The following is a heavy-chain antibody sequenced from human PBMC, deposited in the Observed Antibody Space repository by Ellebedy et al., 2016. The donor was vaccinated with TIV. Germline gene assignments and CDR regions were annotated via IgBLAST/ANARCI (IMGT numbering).Heavy chain of an antibody. V-gene: IGHV4-34*01. CDR2: INHSGST. Sequence: MPSETLSLTCAVYGGSFSNYYWSWIRQPPGKGLEWIGEINHSGSTNYNPSLKSRVTISVDTSKNQFSLKLSSVTAADTAVYYCARESVGATRRGYYFDYWGQGTLVTVSS. D-gene: IGHD1-26*01. CDR3: ARESVGATRRGYYFDY. CDR1: GGSFSNYY. J-gene: IGHJ4*02.